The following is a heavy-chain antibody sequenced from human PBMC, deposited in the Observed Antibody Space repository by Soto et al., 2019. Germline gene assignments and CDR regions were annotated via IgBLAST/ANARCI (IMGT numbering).Heavy chain of an antibody. CDR2: IIPIFGTA. D-gene: IGHD2-21*02. CDR1: GGTFSSYA. V-gene: IGHV1-69*06. Sequence: ASVKVSCKASGGTFSSYAISWVRQAPGQGLEWMGGIIPIFGTANYAQKFQGRVTITADKSTSTAYMELSSLRSEDTAVYYCARAYCGGDCYYAFDYWGQGTLVTVSS. J-gene: IGHJ4*02. CDR3: ARAYCGGDCYYAFDY.